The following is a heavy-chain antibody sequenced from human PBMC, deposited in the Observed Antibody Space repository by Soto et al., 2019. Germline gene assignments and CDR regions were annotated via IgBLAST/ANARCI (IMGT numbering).Heavy chain of an antibody. J-gene: IGHJ4*02. D-gene: IGHD3-3*01. Sequence: PSETLSLTCTVSGGSISSDDYYWSWIRQPPGEGLEWIGNIFRSGTTYYNPSLNSRTTISIDTPRNQFSLRLSSMTAADTAVYYCARRQFYDFWSGYDSWGQGTLVTVSS. CDR1: GGSISSDDYY. CDR3: ARRQFYDFWSGYDS. V-gene: IGHV4-30-4*01. CDR2: IFRSGTT.